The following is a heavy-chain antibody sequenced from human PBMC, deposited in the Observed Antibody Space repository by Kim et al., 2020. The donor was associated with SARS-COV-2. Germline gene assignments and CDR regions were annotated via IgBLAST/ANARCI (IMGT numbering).Heavy chain of an antibody. J-gene: IGHJ6*01. V-gene: IGHV4-59*13. CDR2: IYYSGST. Sequence: SETLSLTCTASGGSISSYYWSWIRQPPGKGLEWIGYIYYSGSTNYNPSLKSRVTISVDTSKNQFSLKLSSVTAADTAEYYCARVFDYGDVAYYYGMDVWG. D-gene: IGHD4-17*01. CDR1: GGSISSYY. CDR3: ARVFDYGDVAYYYGMDV.